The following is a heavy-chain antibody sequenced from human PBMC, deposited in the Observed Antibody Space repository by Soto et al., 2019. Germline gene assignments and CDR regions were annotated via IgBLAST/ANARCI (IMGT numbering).Heavy chain of an antibody. D-gene: IGHD6-6*01. Sequence: EVQLLESGGGLVQPGGSLRLSCAASGFTFSSYAMSWVRQAPGKGLEWVSSISGSGGSTYYADSVKGQFTISRDNSKNSLYLQMNSLRAEDAAVYYCAKDSTAYSRSYDFDYWGQGTLVTVSS. J-gene: IGHJ4*02. CDR3: AKDSTAYSRSYDFDY. V-gene: IGHV3-23*01. CDR1: GFTFSSYA. CDR2: ISGSGGST.